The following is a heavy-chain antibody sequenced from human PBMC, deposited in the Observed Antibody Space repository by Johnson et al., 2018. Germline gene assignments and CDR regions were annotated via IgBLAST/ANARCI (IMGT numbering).Heavy chain of an antibody. CDR2: ISYDGSNK. D-gene: IGHD5-24*01. CDR3: ARDHLQYYYYYVDV. Sequence: QVQLVESGGGVVQPGRSLRLSCAASGFTFSSYGMHWVRQAPGKGLAWVAVISYDGSNKYYADSVKGRFTISRDNSKNTLYLQMNSLRAEDTGVYYCARDHLQYYYYYVDVWGKGTSVTVSS. V-gene: IGHV3-30*03. CDR1: GFTFSSYG. J-gene: IGHJ6*03.